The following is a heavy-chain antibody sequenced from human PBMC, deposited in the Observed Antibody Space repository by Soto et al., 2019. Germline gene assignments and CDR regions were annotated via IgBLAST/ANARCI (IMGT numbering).Heavy chain of an antibody. CDR2: IYYSGST. J-gene: IGHJ3*02. CDR1: GGSISSYY. D-gene: IGHD4-17*01. V-gene: IGHV4-59*01. Sequence: SETLSLTCTVSGGSISSYYWSWIRQPPGKGLEWIGYIYYSGSTNYNPSLKSRVTISVDTSKNQFSLKLSSVTAADTAVYYCARVADYGDYLESPIFRKTLGAFDIWGQGTMVTVSS. CDR3: ARVADYGDYLESPIFRKTLGAFDI.